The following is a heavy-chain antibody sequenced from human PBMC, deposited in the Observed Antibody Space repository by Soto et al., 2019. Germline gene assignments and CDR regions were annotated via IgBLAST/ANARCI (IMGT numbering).Heavy chain of an antibody. Sequence: SETLSLTCTVSGGSIISYYWSWIRQPPGKGLEWIGYIYYSGSTNYNPSLKSRVTISVDTSKNQFSLKLSSVTAADTAVYYCARLDYGSGSYSGDYYYGMDVWGQGTTVTVSS. CDR2: IYYSGST. V-gene: IGHV4-59*08. CDR3: ARLDYGSGSYSGDYYYGMDV. J-gene: IGHJ6*02. CDR1: GGSIISYY. D-gene: IGHD3-10*01.